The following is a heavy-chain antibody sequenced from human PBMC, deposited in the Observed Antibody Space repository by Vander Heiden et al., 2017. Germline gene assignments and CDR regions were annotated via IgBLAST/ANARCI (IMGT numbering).Heavy chain of an antibody. V-gene: IGHV4-34*01. J-gene: IGHJ6*02. D-gene: IGHD6-6*01. CDR2: INHGGSA. CDR3: ARGTREGDYYYYALDV. CDR1: GGSFSSYS. Sequence: QVQLLQWGAGLLKPSETLSLTCAVHGGSFSSYSWNWLRQPPGKGLEWIGEINHGGSANYNPSRKSRATMSVDTSEKQFSLKLTSVTAADTAIYFCARGTREGDYYYYALDVWGHGTTVTVSS.